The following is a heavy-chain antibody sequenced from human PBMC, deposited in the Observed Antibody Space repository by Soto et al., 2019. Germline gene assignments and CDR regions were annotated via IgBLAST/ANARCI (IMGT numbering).Heavy chain of an antibody. V-gene: IGHV1-46*02. J-gene: IGHJ4*02. CDR1: GDSFNSDS. CDR3: AGQSGSRGWFYFDN. Sequence: QLQLVQSDAEVKRPGASVKVPCKASGDSFNSDSVHWVRQAAGQGTEWMGLINPCGEGAVYAEKVQGRLTLTRDTSTRTVNMELRSLRNQDTAMYFWAGQSGSRGWFYFDNWGQGTLVTVSS. CDR2: INPCGEGA. D-gene: IGHD6-19*01.